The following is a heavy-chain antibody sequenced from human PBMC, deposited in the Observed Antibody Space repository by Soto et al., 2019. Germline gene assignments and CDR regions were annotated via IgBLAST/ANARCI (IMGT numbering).Heavy chain of an antibody. D-gene: IGHD3-22*01. CDR1: GFTFSSFG. Sequence: VQLVESGGGVVQPGRSLRLSCAASGFTFSSFGMHWVRQAPGKGLEWVSSISGSGVGTYYADSVQGRFTISRDNSTNTLFLQLSSLRAEDTALYYCAKDVDTVGLSDGSGYFDLWGQGALVTVSS. J-gene: IGHJ4*02. CDR3: AKDVDTVGLSDGSGYFDL. CDR2: ISGSGVGT. V-gene: IGHV3-23*04.